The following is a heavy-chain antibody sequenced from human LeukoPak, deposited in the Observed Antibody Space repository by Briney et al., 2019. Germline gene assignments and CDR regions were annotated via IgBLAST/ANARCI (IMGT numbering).Heavy chain of an antibody. V-gene: IGHV3-7*01. CDR3: ARLKDDVTKLDY. Sequence: GGSLRLSCAASGFTFSTYWMSWVRQAPGQGLEWVASINQDGSQKRYVDSVQGRFTISRDNTKTSLFLQMNSLRAEDTAVYYCARLKDDVTKLDYWGQGTLVTVSS. D-gene: IGHD2-8*01. CDR2: INQDGSQK. J-gene: IGHJ4*02. CDR1: GFTFSTYW.